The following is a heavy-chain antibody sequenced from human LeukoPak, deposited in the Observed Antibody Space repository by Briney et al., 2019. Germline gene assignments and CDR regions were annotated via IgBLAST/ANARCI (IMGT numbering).Heavy chain of an antibody. D-gene: IGHD6-19*01. V-gene: IGHV3-33*01. CDR3: AREGTSGADVFDI. J-gene: IGHJ3*02. CDR1: GFSFSAYG. Sequence: PGRSLRLSCAASGFSFSAYGMHWVRQAPGKGLEWVAIIWADGSKVGYSDSVKGRFTISRDNSKNTVSLQMNSLRAEDTAVYYCAREGTSGADVFDIWGQGTMVTVSS. CDR2: IWADGSKV.